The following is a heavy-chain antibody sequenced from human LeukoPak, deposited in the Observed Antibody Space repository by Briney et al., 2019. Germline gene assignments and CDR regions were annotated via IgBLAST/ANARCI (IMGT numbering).Heavy chain of an antibody. D-gene: IGHD6-19*01. CDR2: ISFDGSNE. V-gene: IGHV3-30*04. Sequence: PGGSLRLSCAASGFTFSSYAMSWVRQAPGKGLEWVASISFDGSNEHYADSVRGRFTISRDKSSDTLYLQMNSLRAEDTAVYYCARDLYSSGWCPFDYWGQGTLVTVSS. CDR3: ARDLYSSGWCPFDY. CDR1: GFTFSSYA. J-gene: IGHJ4*02.